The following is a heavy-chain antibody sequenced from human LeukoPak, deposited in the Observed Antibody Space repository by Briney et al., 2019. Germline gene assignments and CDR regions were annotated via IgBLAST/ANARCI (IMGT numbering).Heavy chain of an antibody. D-gene: IGHD1-26*01. CDR2: ISGSGGST. CDR1: GFTFSGYA. V-gene: IGHV3-23*01. J-gene: IGHJ4*02. Sequence: GGSLRLSCEASGFTFSGYAVSWVRQAPGKGLEWVSAISGSGGSTYYADSVKGRFTISRDNSKNTLYLQMNSLRAEDTAVYYCAKDLEVGATTPPLDYWGQGTLVTVSS. CDR3: AKDLEVGATTPPLDY.